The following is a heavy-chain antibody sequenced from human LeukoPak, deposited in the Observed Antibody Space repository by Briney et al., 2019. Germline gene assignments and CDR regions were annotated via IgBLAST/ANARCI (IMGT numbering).Heavy chain of an antibody. D-gene: IGHD2-8*01. V-gene: IGHV3-7*01. CDR2: INQGGSRL. CDR1: GFTYGRYW. CDR3: ARLKDDVTKLDY. Sequence: PGGSLRLFCAGSGFTYGRYWMSWVRQAPGKGLEWVASINQGGSRLHYLDSVTGRFIISRDDAQNSLFLQMTRLRVDDPAVYYCARLKDDVTKLDYWGQGTLVSVSS. J-gene: IGHJ4*02.